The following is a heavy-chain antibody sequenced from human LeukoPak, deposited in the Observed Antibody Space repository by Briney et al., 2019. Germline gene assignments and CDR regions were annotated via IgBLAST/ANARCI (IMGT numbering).Heavy chain of an antibody. CDR3: AKDRGTSGSYYTFGN. V-gene: IGHV3-30*02. CDR1: GFTFSSYA. D-gene: IGHD3-10*01. CDR2: IRYDGSDK. Sequence: GGSLRLSCAASGFTFSSYAMSWVRQAPGKGLQWVAFIRYDGSDKYYADSVKGRFTISRDNSKNTLYLQMNSLRAEDTAVFYCAKDRGTSGSYYTFGNWGQGTLVTVSS. J-gene: IGHJ4*02.